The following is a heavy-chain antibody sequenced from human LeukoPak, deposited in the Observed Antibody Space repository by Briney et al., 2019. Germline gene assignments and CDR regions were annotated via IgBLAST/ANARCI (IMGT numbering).Heavy chain of an antibody. CDR2: ISRTSSTV. Sequence: TGGSLRLSCAASGFTFTNYNMNWVRQAPGKGLEWVSYISRTSSTVYYADSVKGRFTVSRDNAENSLYLQMNSLRDEDTAMFYCTRAGDGYSVNYFDHWGRGTLVTVSS. D-gene: IGHD5-24*01. J-gene: IGHJ4*02. CDR1: GFTFTNYN. CDR3: TRAGDGYSVNYFDH. V-gene: IGHV3-48*02.